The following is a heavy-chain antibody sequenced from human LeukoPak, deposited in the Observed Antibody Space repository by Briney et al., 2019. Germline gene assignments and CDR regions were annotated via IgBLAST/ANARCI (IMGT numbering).Heavy chain of an antibody. CDR3: ARQGVAATSSRGSGYYYYYYMDV. CDR1: GGSISRYY. CDR2: IYYSGST. V-gene: IGHV4-59*08. Sequence: TSETLSLTCTVSGGSISRYYWSWIRQPPGKGLEWIGYIYYSGSTNYNPSLKSRVTISVDTSKNQFSLKLSSVTAADTAVYYCARQGVAATSSRGSGYYYYYYMDVWGKGTTVSVSS. D-gene: IGHD2-15*01. J-gene: IGHJ6*03.